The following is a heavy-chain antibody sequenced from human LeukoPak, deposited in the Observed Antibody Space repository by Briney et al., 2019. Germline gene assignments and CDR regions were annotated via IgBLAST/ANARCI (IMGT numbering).Heavy chain of an antibody. CDR1: GFTFSSYG. CDR2: IWYDGSNK. D-gene: IGHD3-3*01. V-gene: IGHV3-33*01. J-gene: IGHJ3*02. CDR3: ARELRFPTSGAFDI. Sequence: GGSLRLSCAASGFTFSSYGMHWVRQAPGKGLEWVAVIWYDGSNKYYADSVKGRFTISRDNSKNTLYLQMNSLRAEDTAVYYCARELRFPTSGAFDIWGQRTMVTVSS.